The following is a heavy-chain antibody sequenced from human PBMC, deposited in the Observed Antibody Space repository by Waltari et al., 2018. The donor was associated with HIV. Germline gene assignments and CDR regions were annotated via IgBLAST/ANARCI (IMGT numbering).Heavy chain of an antibody. D-gene: IGHD1-1*01. CDR1: GFTFRNYG. CDR3: AIQYNPLNNYYYGMDV. J-gene: IGHJ6*02. V-gene: IGHV3-23*01. CDR2: LSGSGGST. Sequence: EVQLLESGGGLVQPGGSLRLSCVGSGFTFRNYGMTWVRQAPGKGLEWVSGLSGSGGSTHDADSVKGRFTISRDNSNNTSYLQMNSLRAEDTAVYYCAIQYNPLNNYYYGMDVWGQGTTVTVSS.